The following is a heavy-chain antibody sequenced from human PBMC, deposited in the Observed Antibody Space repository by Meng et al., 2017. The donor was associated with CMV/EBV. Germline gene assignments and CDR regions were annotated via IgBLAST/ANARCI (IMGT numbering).Heavy chain of an antibody. D-gene: IGHD3-3*01. V-gene: IGHV3-74*01. J-gene: IGHJ6*02. CDR1: GFTFSSYW. CDR3: ARPLWSGYYYGMDV. CDR2: INSDGSST. Sequence: GGPLRPSCAASGFTFSSYWMHWVRQAPGKGLVWVSRINSDGSSTSYADSVKGRFTTSRDNAKNTLYLQRNSLRAEDTAVYYCARPLWSGYYYGMDVWGQGTTVTVSS.